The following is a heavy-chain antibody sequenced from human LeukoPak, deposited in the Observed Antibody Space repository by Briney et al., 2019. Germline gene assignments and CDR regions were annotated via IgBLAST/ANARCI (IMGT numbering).Heavy chain of an antibody. CDR1: GGSISSYY. V-gene: IGHV4-4*07. J-gene: IGHJ3*02. Sequence: SETLSLTCTVSGGSISSYYWSWIRQPAGKGLEWIGRIYTSGSTNYNPSLKSRVTMSVDTSKNQFSLKLSSVTAADTAVYYCARDRGSGWYGDAFDIWGQGTMVTVSS. D-gene: IGHD6-19*01. CDR3: ARDRGSGWYGDAFDI. CDR2: IYTSGST.